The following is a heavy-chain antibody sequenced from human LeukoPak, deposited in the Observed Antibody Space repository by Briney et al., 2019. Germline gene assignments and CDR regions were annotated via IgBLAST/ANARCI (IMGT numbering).Heavy chain of an antibody. V-gene: IGHV3-7*01. Sequence: GGSLRLSCAASGFTFSNSWMSWVRQAPGKGLEWLAYIKLDGREKYYEDSVRGRFTISRDNAKQSLYLEMNILRAEDTAVYYCARNAPLDYWGQGTLVTVSS. D-gene: IGHD2-2*01. CDR3: ARNAPLDY. J-gene: IGHJ4*02. CDR2: IKLDGREK. CDR1: GFTFSNSW.